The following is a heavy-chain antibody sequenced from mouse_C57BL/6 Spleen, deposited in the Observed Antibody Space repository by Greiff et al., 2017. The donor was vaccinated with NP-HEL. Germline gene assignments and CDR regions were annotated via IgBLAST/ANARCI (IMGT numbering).Heavy chain of an antibody. Sequence: VQLKQSGPGLVQPSQSLSITCTVSGFSLTSYGVHWVRQSPGKGLEWLGVIWSGGSTDYNAAFISRLSISKDNSKSQVFFKMNSLQADDTAIYYCARYPFAYWGQGTLVTVSA. J-gene: IGHJ3*01. D-gene: IGHD5-1*01. CDR1: GFSLTSYG. V-gene: IGHV2-2*01. CDR3: ARYPFAY. CDR2: IWSGGST.